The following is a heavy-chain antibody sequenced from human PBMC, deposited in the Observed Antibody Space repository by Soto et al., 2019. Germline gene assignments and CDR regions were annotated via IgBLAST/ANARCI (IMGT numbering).Heavy chain of an antibody. D-gene: IGHD2-8*01. CDR3: VRDLSHCTDGVCST. CDR1: GFTVSSNY. V-gene: IGHV3-66*01. CDR2: IYSAGNT. Sequence: GGSLRLSCAASGFTVSSNYMSWVRQAPGKGLEWISIIYSAGNTYYADSVKGRFTISRDNSKNTVDLLMNSLRADDTAIYYCVRDLSHCTDGVCSTWGQGT. J-gene: IGHJ4*02.